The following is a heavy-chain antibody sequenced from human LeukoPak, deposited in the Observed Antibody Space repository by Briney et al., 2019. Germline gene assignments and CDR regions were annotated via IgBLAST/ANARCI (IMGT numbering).Heavy chain of an antibody. J-gene: IGHJ4*02. Sequence: SETLSLTCTVSGGSISSSSDYWGWIRQAPGKGLEWIGSFFVSGSTHYNPSPRSRATLFVDTSKNQFSLKLTSMTAADAATYFCARQFATAAADTRGYFDYWGQGTVVAVSS. CDR3: ARQFATAAADTRGYFDY. V-gene: IGHV4-39*01. D-gene: IGHD6-25*01. CDR2: FFVSGST. CDR1: GGSISSSSDY.